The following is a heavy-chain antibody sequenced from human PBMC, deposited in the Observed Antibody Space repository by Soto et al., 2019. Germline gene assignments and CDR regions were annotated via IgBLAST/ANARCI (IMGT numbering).Heavy chain of an antibody. CDR3: ARSRSGAVADSFDF. D-gene: IGHD3-10*01. V-gene: IGHV3-30*04. CDR2: ISRDGTNK. CDR1: GFTFRSYA. Sequence: SGGSLRLSCAASGFTFRSYAIHWVRQAPGKGLEWVAVISRDGTNKYYVGSVKGRFTISRDNSKDTVYLQMNSLRDEDSAMFYCARSRSGAVADSFDFWGQGTLVTVSS. J-gene: IGHJ4*02.